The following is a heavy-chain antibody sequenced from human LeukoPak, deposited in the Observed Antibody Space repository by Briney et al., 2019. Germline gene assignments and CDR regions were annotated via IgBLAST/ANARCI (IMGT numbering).Heavy chain of an antibody. CDR1: GYTFTSYD. CDR2: MNPNSGNT. CDR3: ARGYYYDSSAPTDY. V-gene: IGHV1-8*01. D-gene: IGHD3-22*01. Sequence: ASVNVSCKASGYTFTSYDINWVRQATGQGLEWMGWMNPNSGNTGYAQKFQGRVTMTRNASISTAYMELSSLRSDDTAVYYCARGYYYDSSAPTDYWGQGTLVTVSS. J-gene: IGHJ4*02.